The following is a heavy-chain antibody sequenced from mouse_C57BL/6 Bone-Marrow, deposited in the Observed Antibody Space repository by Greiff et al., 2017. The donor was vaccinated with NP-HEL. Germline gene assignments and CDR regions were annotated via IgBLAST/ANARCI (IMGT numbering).Heavy chain of an antibody. Sequence: QVQLQQPGAELVKPGASVKLSCTASGYTFTSYWMHWVKQRPGRGLEWIGRIDPTSGGTKYNEKFKSKATLTVDKPSSTAYMQLSSLTSEDSAVYYCARPYYYGSSSYYFDYWGQGTTLTVSS. CDR3: ARPYYYGSSSYYFDY. CDR2: IDPTSGGT. J-gene: IGHJ2*01. CDR1: GYTFTSYW. V-gene: IGHV1-72*01. D-gene: IGHD1-1*01.